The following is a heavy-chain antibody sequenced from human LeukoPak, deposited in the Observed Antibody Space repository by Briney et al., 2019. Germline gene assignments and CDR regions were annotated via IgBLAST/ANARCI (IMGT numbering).Heavy chain of an antibody. CDR2: ISGSGGST. D-gene: IGHD2-2*01. CDR1: GFTFSSYA. J-gene: IGHJ4*02. CDR3: AKARGGIVVVPAAYCFDY. V-gene: IGHV3-23*01. Sequence: GGSLRLSCAASGFTFSSYAMSWVRQAPGKGLEWVSAISGSGGSTYYADSVKGRFTISGDNSKNTLYLQMNSLRAEDTAVYYCAKARGGIVVVPAAYCFDYWGQGTLVTVSS.